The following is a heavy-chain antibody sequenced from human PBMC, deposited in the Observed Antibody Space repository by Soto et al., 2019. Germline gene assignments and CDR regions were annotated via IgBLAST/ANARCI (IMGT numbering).Heavy chain of an antibody. CDR3: AKRDGTRYCSGGSCYNGWYFDL. J-gene: IGHJ2*01. D-gene: IGHD2-15*01. CDR2: INWNSGSI. V-gene: IGHV3-9*01. CDR1: GFTFDDYA. Sequence: EVQLVESGGGLVQPGRSLRLSCAASGFTFDDYAMHWVRQAPGKGLEWVSGINWNSGSIGYADSVKGRFTISRDNAKNSLYLQMNSLRAEDTALYYCAKRDGTRYCSGGSCYNGWYFDLWGRGTLVTVSS.